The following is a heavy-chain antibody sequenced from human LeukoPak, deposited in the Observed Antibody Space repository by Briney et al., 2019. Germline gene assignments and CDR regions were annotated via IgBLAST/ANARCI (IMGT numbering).Heavy chain of an antibody. CDR1: GFTFSSFW. J-gene: IGHJ4*02. V-gene: IGHV3-7*03. CDR2: IKKDGSQK. D-gene: IGHD3-3*01. CDR3: TRVFGGYDVSDY. Sequence: PGGSLRLSCAASGFTFSSFWMSWVRQAPGKRLERVANIKKDGSQKYYVDSVEGRFTISRDNAKNSLYLQMDSLRADDTAVYYCTRVFGGYDVSDYWGQGTLVTVSS.